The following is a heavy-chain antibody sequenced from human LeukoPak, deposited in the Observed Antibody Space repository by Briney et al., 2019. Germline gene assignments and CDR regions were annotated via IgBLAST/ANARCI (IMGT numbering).Heavy chain of an antibody. D-gene: IGHD3-9*01. J-gene: IGHJ4*02. CDR1: GGTFNSNV. Sequence: SVKVSCKASGGTFNSNVISWVRQAPGQGLEWMGGIIPLFGRTNYAQKFQGRVTITADESMSTAYLELSSLRSGDTAVYYCARSILTGITVNPFEYWGQGTLVTVSS. CDR2: IIPLFGRT. CDR3: ARSILTGITVNPFEY. V-gene: IGHV1-69*13.